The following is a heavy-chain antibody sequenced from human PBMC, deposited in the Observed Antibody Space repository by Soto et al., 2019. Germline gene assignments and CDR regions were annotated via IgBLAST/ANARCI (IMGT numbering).Heavy chain of an antibody. D-gene: IGHD3-10*01. CDR1: GLTFDGYW. V-gene: IGHV3-74*03. CDR3: ARVRGGSGGVGDPLDL. Sequence: GVSLRLSGAGSGLTFDGYWFHWVRQVPGKGLLWGSYSHGHGGVTKCADSGKGRFTISKNSAKKTLYLHLSSLSAEDTGVYYCARVRGGSGGVGDPLDLWGQGSMVTVSS. CDR2: SHGHGGVT. J-gene: IGHJ5*02.